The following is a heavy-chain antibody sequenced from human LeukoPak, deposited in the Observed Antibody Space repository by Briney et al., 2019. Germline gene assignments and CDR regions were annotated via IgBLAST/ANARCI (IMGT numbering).Heavy chain of an antibody. D-gene: IGHD3-10*01. CDR1: GESFSDYY. CDR2: INHSGSA. Sequence: SETLSLTCAVYGESFSDYYWTWIRQSPGKGLEWTGEINHSGSARYNPSLKSRLTISVETSKNQFSLELNSVTAADTAVYYCARGRWSANDSDYSSYRGGFYYMDVWGKGTTVTVSS. V-gene: IGHV4-34*01. J-gene: IGHJ6*03. CDR3: ARGRWSANDSDYSSYRGGFYYMDV.